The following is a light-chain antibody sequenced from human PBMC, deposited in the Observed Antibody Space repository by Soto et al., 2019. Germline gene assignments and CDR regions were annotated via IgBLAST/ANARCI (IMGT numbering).Light chain of an antibody. CDR3: QQLNSYPL. CDR1: RGISSS. J-gene: IGKJ3*01. Sequence: DIQLTQSPSFLSASVGDRVTITCRASRGISSSLAWYQQKPGKAPKLLIYAASTLQSGVPPRFSGSGSETEFTLTISSLQPADFPTYYCQQLNSYPLFGPGTKVDIK. CDR2: AAS. V-gene: IGKV1-9*01.